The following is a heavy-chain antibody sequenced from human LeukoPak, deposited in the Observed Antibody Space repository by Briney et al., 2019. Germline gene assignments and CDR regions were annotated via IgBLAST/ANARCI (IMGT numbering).Heavy chain of an antibody. V-gene: IGHV1-2*02. CDR3: AREEDTAMVPFDY. D-gene: IGHD5-18*01. CDR2: INPNSGGT. Sequence: ASVKVSCKASGYTFTGHYMHWVRQAPGQGLEWMGWINPNSGGTNYAQKFQGRVTMTRDTSISTAYMELSGLRSDDTAVYYCAREEDTAMVPFDYWGQGTLVTVSS. J-gene: IGHJ4*02. CDR1: GYTFTGHY.